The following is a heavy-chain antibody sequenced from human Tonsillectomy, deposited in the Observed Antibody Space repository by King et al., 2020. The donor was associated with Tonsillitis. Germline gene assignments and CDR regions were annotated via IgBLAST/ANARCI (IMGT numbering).Heavy chain of an antibody. CDR2: INNSGST. D-gene: IGHD2-2*01. V-gene: IGHV4-34*01. Sequence: VQLPQWGAGLLKPSETLSLTCAVYGGSFSGYYWSWIRQPPGKGLEWIGEINNSGSTNYNPSLKSRVTVSVDTSKNQFSLKLSSVTAAATAVYYCARGVGEYQLLSPPFDYWGQGTLVTVSS. J-gene: IGHJ4*02. CDR1: GGSFSGYY. CDR3: ARGVGEYQLLSPPFDY.